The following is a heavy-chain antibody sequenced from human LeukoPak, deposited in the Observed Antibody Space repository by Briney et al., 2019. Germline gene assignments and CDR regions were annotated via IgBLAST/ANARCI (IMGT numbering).Heavy chain of an antibody. CDR3: ARDSIDGSGTYYNDSPDY. J-gene: IGHJ4*02. CDR1: GYTFTSYG. Sequence: ASVKVSCKASGYTFTSYGISWVRQAPGQGLEWMGWISAYNGNTNYAQKLQGRVTMTTDTSTSTAYMELRSLRSDDTAVYYCARDSIDGSGTYYNDSPDYWGQGTLVTVPS. V-gene: IGHV1-18*01. CDR2: ISAYNGNT. D-gene: IGHD3-10*01.